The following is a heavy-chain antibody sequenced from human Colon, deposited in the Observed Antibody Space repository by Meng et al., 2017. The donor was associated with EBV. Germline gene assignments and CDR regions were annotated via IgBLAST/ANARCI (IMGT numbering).Heavy chain of an antibody. J-gene: IGHJ4*02. CDR3: ARGNAYNAPSFDY. CDR2: IYHGGNT. V-gene: IGHV4-4*02. CDR1: GASISSNNW. D-gene: IGHD5-24*01. Sequence: QVQRQEAGPGVVEPSGTLSLTCAVSGASISSNNWWSWVRQPPGKGLEWIGEIYHGGNTNYNPSLKSRVTISVDRSNDQFSLSLSSVTAADTAVYYCARGNAYNAPSFDYWGQGTLVTVSS.